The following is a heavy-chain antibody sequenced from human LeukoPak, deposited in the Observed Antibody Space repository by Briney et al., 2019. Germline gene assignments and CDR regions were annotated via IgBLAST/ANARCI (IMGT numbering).Heavy chain of an antibody. D-gene: IGHD2-2*01. CDR3: ARGVPAAIGYYYYYYMDV. CDR2: INHSGST. V-gene: IGHV4-34*01. J-gene: IGHJ6*03. CDR1: GGSFSGYY. Sequence: SETLSLTCAVYGGSFSGYYWSWIRQSPGKGLEWIGEINHSGSTNYNPSLKSRVTISLDTSKNQFSLKLSAVTAADTAVYYCARGVPAAIGYYYYYYMDVWGKGTTVTVSS.